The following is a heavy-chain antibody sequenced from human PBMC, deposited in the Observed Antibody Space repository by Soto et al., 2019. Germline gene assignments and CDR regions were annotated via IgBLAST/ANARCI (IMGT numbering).Heavy chain of an antibody. CDR1: GFTFSSYG. CDR3: AKGNSGSYS. CDR2: ISYDGSNK. D-gene: IGHD1-26*01. Sequence: GGSLRLSCAASGFTFSSYGMHWVRQAPGKGLEWVAVISYDGSNKYYADSVKGRFTISRDNSKNTLYLQMNSLRAEDTAVYYCAKGNSGSYSWGQGTLVTVSS. J-gene: IGHJ4*02. V-gene: IGHV3-30*18.